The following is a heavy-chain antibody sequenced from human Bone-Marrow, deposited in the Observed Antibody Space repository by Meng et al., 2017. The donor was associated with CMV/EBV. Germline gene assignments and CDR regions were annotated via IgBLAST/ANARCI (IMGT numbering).Heavy chain of an antibody. Sequence: SGPTLVKPTQTLALTCTFSGFSSSTRGVGVGCIRQPPGKALEWLALIYWNDDKRYSPSLKRRLTITKDTPKHQVVLTITNMDPVDTDTYYWAHSKRYCSITSCPNWFDPWGQGTLVTVSS. J-gene: IGHJ5*02. CDR3: AHSKRYCSITSCPNWFDP. CDR1: GFSSSTRGVG. D-gene: IGHD2-2*01. CDR2: IYWNDDK. V-gene: IGHV2-5*01.